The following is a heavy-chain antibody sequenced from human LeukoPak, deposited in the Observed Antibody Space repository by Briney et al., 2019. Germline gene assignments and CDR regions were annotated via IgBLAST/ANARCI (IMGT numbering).Heavy chain of an antibody. CDR3: AKASGSGTYYKSPFDY. Sequence: PGGSLRLSCAASEFTLSTYAMSWVRQAPGKGLEWVSAISGSGGSTYYAASVKGRFTISRDNSKNTLYLQMNSLRAEDTAVYYCAKASGSGTYYKSPFDYWGQGTLVTVSS. CDR2: ISGSGGST. CDR1: EFTLSTYA. J-gene: IGHJ4*02. D-gene: IGHD3-10*01. V-gene: IGHV3-23*01.